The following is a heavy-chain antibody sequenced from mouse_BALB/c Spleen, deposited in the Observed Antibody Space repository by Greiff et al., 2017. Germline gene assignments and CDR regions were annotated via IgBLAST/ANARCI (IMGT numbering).Heavy chain of an antibody. D-gene: IGHD2-4*01. CDR2: INPYNGDT. CDR3: TRGRDYETFAY. V-gene: IGHV1-20*02. J-gene: IGHJ3*01. Sequence: EVQLQESGPELVKPGASVKISCKASGYSFTGYFMNWVMQSHGKSLEWIGRINPYNGDTFYNQKFKGKATLTVDKSSSTAHMELRSLASEDSAVYYCTRGRDYETFAYWGQGTLVTVSA. CDR1: GYSFTGYF.